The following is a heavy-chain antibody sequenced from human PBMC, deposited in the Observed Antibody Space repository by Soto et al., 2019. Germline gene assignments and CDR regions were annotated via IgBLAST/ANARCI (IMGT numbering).Heavy chain of an antibody. CDR2: IIPIFGTA. V-gene: IGHV1-69*12. J-gene: IGHJ6*02. CDR3: VRFYGDYNAYYYYGMDV. Sequence: QVQLVQSGAEVKKPGSSVKVSCKASGGTFSSYAISWVRQAPGQGLEWMRGIIPIFGTANYAQKFQGRVTITADESTSTAYRELRSLRAEDTAVYYCVRFYGDYNAYYYYGMDVWGQGTTVTVSS. CDR1: GGTFSSYA. D-gene: IGHD4-17*01.